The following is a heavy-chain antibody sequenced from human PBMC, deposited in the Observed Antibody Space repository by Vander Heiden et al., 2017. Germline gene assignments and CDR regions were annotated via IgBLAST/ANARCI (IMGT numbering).Heavy chain of an antibody. J-gene: IGHJ3*02. CDR3: AREIGYYGSGVAFDI. Sequence: EVQLVESGGGLVKPGGSLRLSCAASGFTFSSYSMNWVRQAPGKGLEWVSSISSSSSYIYYADSVKGRFTISRDNAKNSLYLQMNSLRAEDTAVYYCAREIGYYGSGVAFDIWGQGTRVTVSS. D-gene: IGHD3-10*01. CDR2: ISSSSSYI. CDR1: GFTFSSYS. V-gene: IGHV3-21*01.